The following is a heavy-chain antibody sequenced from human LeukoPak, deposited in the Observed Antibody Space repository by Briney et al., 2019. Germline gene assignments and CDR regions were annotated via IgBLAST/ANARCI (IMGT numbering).Heavy chain of an antibody. D-gene: IGHD4-17*01. J-gene: IGHJ6*02. V-gene: IGHV1-18*01. Sequence: GASVKVSCKASGYTFTSYGISWVRQAPGQGLEWMGWISAYNGNTNYAQKLQGRVTMTTDTSTSTAYMELRSLRSDDTAVYYCARGMTTVTRYYYYGMDAWGQGTTVTVSS. CDR2: ISAYNGNT. CDR1: GYTFTSYG. CDR3: ARGMTTVTRYYYYGMDA.